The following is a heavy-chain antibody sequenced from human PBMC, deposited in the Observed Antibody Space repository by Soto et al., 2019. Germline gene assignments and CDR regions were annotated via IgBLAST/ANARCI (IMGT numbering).Heavy chain of an antibody. D-gene: IGHD2-21*02. J-gene: IGHJ4*02. CDR2: IVVGSGNT. V-gene: IGHV1-58*01. Sequence: GASVKVSCKASGFTFSSSAVQWVRQARGQRLEWIGWIVVGSGNTNYAQKFQGRVTMTRDTSTSTVYMELSSLRSEDTAVYYCARFEVVTASFDYWGQGTLVTVSS. CDR3: ARFEVVTASFDY. CDR1: GFTFSSSA.